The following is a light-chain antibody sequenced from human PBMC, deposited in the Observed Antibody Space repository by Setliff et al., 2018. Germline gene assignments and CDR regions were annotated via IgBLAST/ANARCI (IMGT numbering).Light chain of an antibody. Sequence: QSALTQPRSVSGSPGQSVTISCTGTSSDIGGYDYVSWYQHHPDKAPKLIIYDVTERPSGVPDRFSASKSGNTASLTISGLLAEDEADYYCSSYTSSSTLGVFGTGTKVTVL. CDR2: DVT. V-gene: IGLV2-11*01. CDR1: SSDIGGYDY. CDR3: SSYTSSSTLGV. J-gene: IGLJ1*01.